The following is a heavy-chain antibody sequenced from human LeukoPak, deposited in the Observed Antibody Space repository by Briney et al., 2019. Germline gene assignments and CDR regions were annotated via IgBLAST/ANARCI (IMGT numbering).Heavy chain of an antibody. J-gene: IGHJ6*02. CDR1: GFTVSSNY. D-gene: IGHD3-22*01. V-gene: IGHV3-66*01. CDR2: IYSGGST. CDR3: ARDELVGSGYYYGMDV. Sequence: GGSLRLSCAASGFTVSSNYMSWVRQAPGKGLEWVSVIYSGGSTYYADSVKGRFTISRGNSKNTLYLQMNSLRAEDTAVYYCARDELVGSGYYYGMDVWGQGTTVTVSS.